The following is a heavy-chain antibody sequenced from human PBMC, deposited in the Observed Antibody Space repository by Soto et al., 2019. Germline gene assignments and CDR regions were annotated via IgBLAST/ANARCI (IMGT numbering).Heavy chain of an antibody. CDR1: GFTFSSYW. J-gene: IGHJ6*02. CDR2: INSDGSST. CDR3: ARDPPLYCSSTSCYTPLSAAYHYYYGMDV. V-gene: IGHV3-74*01. D-gene: IGHD2-2*02. Sequence: GGSLRLSCAASGFTFSSYWMHWVRQAPGKGLVWVSRINSDGSSTSYADSVKGRFTISRDNAKNTLYLQMNSLRAEDTAVYYCARDPPLYCSSTSCYTPLSAAYHYYYGMDVWGQGTRVTVSS.